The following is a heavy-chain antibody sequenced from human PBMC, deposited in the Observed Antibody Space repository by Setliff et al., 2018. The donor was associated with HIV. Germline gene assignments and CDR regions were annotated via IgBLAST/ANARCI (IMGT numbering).Heavy chain of an antibody. CDR1: GGTFSSYA. V-gene: IGHV1-69*13. D-gene: IGHD5-18*01. CDR2: IIPIFGTA. Sequence: ASVKVSCKASGGTFSSYAISWVRQAPGQGLEWMGGIIPIFGTANYAQKFQGRVTITADESTSTAYMELSSLRSEDTAVYYCARDVDTATYYYYGMDVWGQGTTVTVSS. CDR3: ARDVDTATYYYYGMDV. J-gene: IGHJ6*02.